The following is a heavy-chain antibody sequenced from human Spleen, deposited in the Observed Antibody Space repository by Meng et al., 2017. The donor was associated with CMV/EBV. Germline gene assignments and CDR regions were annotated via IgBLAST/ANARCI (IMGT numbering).Heavy chain of an antibody. J-gene: IGHJ6*02. D-gene: IGHD7-27*01. V-gene: IGHV1-69*06. CDR3: ARHRTRMGMSRRDYYGMDV. Sequence: SVKVSCKASGGTFSSYAISWVRQAPGQGLEWMGGIIPIFGTANYAQKFQGRVAITADKSTNTAYMELSSLRSDDTAVYFCARHRTRMGMSRRDYYGMDVWGPGTTVTVSS. CDR1: GGTFSSYA. CDR2: IIPIFGTA.